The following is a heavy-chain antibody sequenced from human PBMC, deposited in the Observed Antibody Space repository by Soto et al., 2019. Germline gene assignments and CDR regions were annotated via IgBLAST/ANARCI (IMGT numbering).Heavy chain of an antibody. V-gene: IGHV1-58*01. J-gene: IGHJ6*02. Sequence: SVKVSCKASGFTFTSSAVQWVRQARGQRLEWIGWIVVGSGNTNYAQKFQERVTITRDMSTSTAYMELSSLRSEDTAVYYCAADRYCSGGSCDSGTFGFYYYGMDVWGQ. CDR3: AADRYCSGGSCDSGTFGFYYYGMDV. CDR1: GFTFTSSA. CDR2: IVVGSGNT. D-gene: IGHD2-15*01.